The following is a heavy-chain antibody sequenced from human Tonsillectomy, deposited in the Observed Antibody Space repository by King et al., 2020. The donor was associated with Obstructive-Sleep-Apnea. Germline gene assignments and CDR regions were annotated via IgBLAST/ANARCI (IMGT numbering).Heavy chain of an antibody. J-gene: IGHJ4*02. Sequence: VQLVESGGGLVQPGGSLRLSCTASGFIFSNAWMSWVRQAPGKGLEWVGRIKSKSDGGTTDYAAPVKGKFTISRDDSKNMMYLQLNSLKTEDTAMYYSTTDRANYYGSGSYYFADWGQGTLVTVSS. CDR2: IKSKSDGGTT. CDR1: GFIFSNAW. D-gene: IGHD3-10*01. CDR3: TTDRANYYGSGSYYFAD. V-gene: IGHV3-15*01.